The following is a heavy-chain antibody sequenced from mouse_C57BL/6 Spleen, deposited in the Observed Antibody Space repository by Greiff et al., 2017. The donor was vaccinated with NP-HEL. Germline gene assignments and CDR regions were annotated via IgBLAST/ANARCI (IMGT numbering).Heavy chain of an antibody. J-gene: IGHJ2*01. CDR2: IYPGDGDT. V-gene: IGHV1-82*01. Sequence: VQLQQSGPELVKPGASVKISCKASGYAFSSSWMNWVKQRPGKGLEWIGRIYPGDGDTNYNGKFKGKATLTADKSSSTAYMQLSSLTSEDSAVYFCARHSIFYFDYWGQGTTLTVSS. D-gene: IGHD2-10*02. CDR1: GYAFSSSW. CDR3: ARHSIFYFDY.